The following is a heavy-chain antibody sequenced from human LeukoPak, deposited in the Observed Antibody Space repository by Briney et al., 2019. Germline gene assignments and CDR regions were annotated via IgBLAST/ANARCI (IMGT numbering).Heavy chain of an antibody. CDR2: INAGNGNT. V-gene: IGHV1-3*01. D-gene: IGHD3-9*01. CDR1: GYTFTSYA. Sequence: ASVKVSCKASGYTFTSYAMHWVRQAPGQRLEWMGWINAGNGNTKYSQKFQGRVTITRDASASTAYMELSSLRSEDTAVYYCARDRHDILTGDNWFDPLGQGTLVTVSS. J-gene: IGHJ5*02. CDR3: ARDRHDILTGDNWFDP.